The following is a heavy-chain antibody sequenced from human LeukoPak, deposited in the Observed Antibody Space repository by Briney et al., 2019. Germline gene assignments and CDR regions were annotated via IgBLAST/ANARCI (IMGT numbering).Heavy chain of an antibody. V-gene: IGHV1-69*13. D-gene: IGHD1-26*01. CDR2: IIPIFGTA. CDR1: GYTFTSYA. CDR3: ARDSGSYKDGDY. J-gene: IGHJ4*02. Sequence: ASVKVSCKASGYTFTSYAMHWVRQAPGQGLEWMGGIIPIFGTANYAQKFQGRVTITADESTSTAYMELSSLRSEDTAVYYCARDSGSYKDGDYWGQGTLVTVSS.